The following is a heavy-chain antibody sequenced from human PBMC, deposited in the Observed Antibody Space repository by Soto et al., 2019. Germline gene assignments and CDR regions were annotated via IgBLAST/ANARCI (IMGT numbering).Heavy chain of an antibody. J-gene: IGHJ4*02. V-gene: IGHV3-7*01. D-gene: IGHD3-10*01. Sequence: EVHLVESGGHLVQPGGSLRVSCAASGFTFSSRWMSWVRQAPGKGLEWVASINKDEGVKHYADSVRGRFSISRDNALNSLHLQMDSLRVEDTAVYYCASLLGDVTTFDNWGQGTLVTVSS. CDR1: GFTFSSRW. CDR2: INKDEGVK. CDR3: ASLLGDVTTFDN.